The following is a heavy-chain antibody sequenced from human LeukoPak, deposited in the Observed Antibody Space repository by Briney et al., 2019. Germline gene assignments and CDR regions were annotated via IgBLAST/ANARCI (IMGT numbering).Heavy chain of an antibody. CDR1: GFTFSSYE. Sequence: PGGSLRLSCAASGFTFSSYEMNWVRQAPGKGLEWVSYISSSGSTIYYADSVKGRFTVSRDNAKNSLYLQMNSLRAEGTAVYYCARRLGIVVVPAEDYWGQGTLVTVSS. CDR2: ISSSGSTI. J-gene: IGHJ4*02. D-gene: IGHD2-2*03. CDR3: ARRLGIVVVPAEDY. V-gene: IGHV3-48*03.